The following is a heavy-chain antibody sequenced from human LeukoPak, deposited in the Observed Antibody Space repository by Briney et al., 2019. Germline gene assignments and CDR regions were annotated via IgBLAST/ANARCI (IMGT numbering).Heavy chain of an antibody. CDR1: GYTFTGYY. CDR3: ARARIEPSGWATFDY. Sequence: ASVKVSCKASGYTFTGYYMHWVRQAPGQGLEWMGWINPNSGGTNYAQKFQGRVTMTRDTSISTAYMELSRLRSDDTAVYYCARARIEPSGWATFDYWGQGTLVTVSS. CDR2: INPNSGGT. J-gene: IGHJ4*02. V-gene: IGHV1-2*02. D-gene: IGHD2/OR15-2a*01.